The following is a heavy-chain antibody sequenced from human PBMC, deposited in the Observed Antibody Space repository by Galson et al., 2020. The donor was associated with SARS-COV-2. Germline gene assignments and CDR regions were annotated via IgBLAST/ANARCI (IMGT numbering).Heavy chain of an antibody. D-gene: IGHD3-22*01. CDR3: ARGAMIVVPSNALDI. Sequence: SETLSLTCTVSGGSISSGGYYWSWIRQHPGKGLEWIGYLYYSGSTYYNPSLKSRVTISVDTSKNQFSLKLSSVTAADTAVYYCARGAMIVVPSNALDIWGQGAMVTVSS. CDR2: LYYSGST. CDR1: GGSISSGGYY. J-gene: IGHJ3*02. V-gene: IGHV4-31*03.